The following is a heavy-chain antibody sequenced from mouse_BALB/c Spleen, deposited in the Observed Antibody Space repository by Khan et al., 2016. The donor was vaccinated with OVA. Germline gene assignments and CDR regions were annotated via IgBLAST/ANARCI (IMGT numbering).Heavy chain of an antibody. CDR3: ANHGSSSAWFAY. J-gene: IGHJ3*01. Sequence: QVQLKQSGAELAKPGASVKMSCKASGYTFTSYWMHWVKQRPGQGLEWIGYINPSTGYSEYNQKFKDQATLTADKSSSTAYMQLSSLTSDDSAVYYCANHGSSSAWFAYWGQGTLVTVSA. CDR1: GYTFTSYW. CDR2: INPSTGYS. D-gene: IGHD1-1*01. V-gene: IGHV1-7*01.